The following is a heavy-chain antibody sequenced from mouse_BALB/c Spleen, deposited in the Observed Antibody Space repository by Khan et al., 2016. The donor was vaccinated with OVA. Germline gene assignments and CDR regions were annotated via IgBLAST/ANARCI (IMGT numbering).Heavy chain of an antibody. Sequence: QVQLQQPGAELVKPGASVKLSCKTSGYTFTSYWIQWVKQRPGQGLGWIGEIFPGTGTTYYNETFKGKATLTIDTSSSTAYMQLSSLTSEDSAVYFCARGSYRDAMDYWGQGTSVTVAS. CDR1: GYTFTSYW. V-gene: IGHV1S132*01. J-gene: IGHJ4*01. D-gene: IGHD1-1*01. CDR3: ARGSYRDAMDY. CDR2: IFPGTGTT.